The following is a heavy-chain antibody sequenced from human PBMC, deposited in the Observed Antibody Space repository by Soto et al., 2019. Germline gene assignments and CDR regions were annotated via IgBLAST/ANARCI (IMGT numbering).Heavy chain of an antibody. J-gene: IGHJ4*01. CDR3: ARDRSYYDSSGSYSPPY. V-gene: IGHV3-23*01. CDR2: ISGSAATT. Sequence: PGGSLRLSWAAAGCTFSSYAMNWVRQAPGKGLEWVSAISGSAATTHFADSVKGRFTISRDNSKNTLYLQMNSLRAEDTAVYYCARDRSYYDSSGSYSPPYWGHRTLVPVSS. D-gene: IGHD3-22*01. CDR1: GCTFSSYA.